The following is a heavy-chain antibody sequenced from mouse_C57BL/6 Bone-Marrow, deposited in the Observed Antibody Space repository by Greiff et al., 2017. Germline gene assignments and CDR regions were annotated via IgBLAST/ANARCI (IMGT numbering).Heavy chain of an antibody. CDR1: GYTFTSYW. V-gene: IGHV1-64*01. CDR3: ARRWIITTVVATDY. Sequence: VQLQQPGAELVKPGASVKLSCKASGYTFTSYWMHWVKQRPGQGLEWIGMIHPNSGSTNYNEKFKGKATLTVDKSSSTAYMQLSSLTSEDSAVXDCARRWIITTVVATDYWGQGTTLTVAS. D-gene: IGHD1-1*01. CDR2: IHPNSGST. J-gene: IGHJ2*01.